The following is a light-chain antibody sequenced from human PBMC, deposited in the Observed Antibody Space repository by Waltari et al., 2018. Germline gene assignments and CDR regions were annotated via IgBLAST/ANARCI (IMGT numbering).Light chain of an antibody. J-gene: IGLJ1*01. CDR2: EAT. CDR1: SSDIGTYNF. V-gene: IGLV2-23*01. CDR3: CSYAGGTAYV. Sequence: SALTQPAPVSGSPGQSITISCTGTSSDIGTYNFVSWYQEYPGKAPKLIIYEATKRPSGVSDRFSASKSGNTAFLTISGLQADDEADYSCCSYAGGTAYVFGTGTRVTVL.